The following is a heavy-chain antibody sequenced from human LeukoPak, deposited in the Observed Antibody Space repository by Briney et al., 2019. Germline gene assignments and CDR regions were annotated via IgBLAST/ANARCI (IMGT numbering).Heavy chain of an antibody. CDR2: YYSGST. Sequence: SETLSLTCTISGDSISDYYWNWIRQAPGKGLEWIGYYYSGSTSYNPSLEGRVTKSFDTSKKQFSLKLRSMTAADTAVYYCASVYSGSYLRAWGQGTLVTVSS. V-gene: IGHV4-59*01. CDR3: ASVYSGSYLRA. D-gene: IGHD1-26*01. CDR1: GDSISDYY. J-gene: IGHJ5*02.